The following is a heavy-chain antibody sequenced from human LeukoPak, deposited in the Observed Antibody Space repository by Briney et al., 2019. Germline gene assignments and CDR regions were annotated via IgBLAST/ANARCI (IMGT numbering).Heavy chain of an antibody. CDR3: AKELRPNDY. CDR2: ISISGDT. Sequence: QSGGSLRLSCAASGFALSSCAMSWVRQVPGKGLEWVSSISISGDTYYADSVKGRFTLSRDNSMDTLFLQMDSLRVEDTAVYCCAKELRPNDYWGQGTMVTVSS. D-gene: IGHD3-16*01. J-gene: IGHJ3*01. CDR1: GFALSSCA. V-gene: IGHV3-23*01.